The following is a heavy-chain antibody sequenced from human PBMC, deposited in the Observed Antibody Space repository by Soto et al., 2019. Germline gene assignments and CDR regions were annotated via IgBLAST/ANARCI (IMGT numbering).Heavy chain of an antibody. CDR1: GYSCTSYG. CDR3: GRCRTDSYAMDV. V-gene: IGHV1-18*01. CDR2: ISPYNGRT. J-gene: IGHJ6*02. D-gene: IGHD1-1*01. Sequence: VASVKVSCKASGYSCTSYGIAWVRQVPGQGPEWMGWISPYNGRTNYAQSVQGRVVMTTDISTNIVYLELRSLRSDDTAMYYCGRCRTDSYAMDVWGQGTTVTV.